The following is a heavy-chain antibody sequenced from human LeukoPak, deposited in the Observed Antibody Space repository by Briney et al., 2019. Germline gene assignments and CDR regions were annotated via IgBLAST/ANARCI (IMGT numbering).Heavy chain of an antibody. J-gene: IGHJ6*02. CDR3: ARGFGRFGELYEHYYHLMDA. V-gene: IGHV3-21*01. Sequence: GGSLRLSCAASRFTFSASSMNWVRQAPGKGLEWVSSISSSSHYIFYADSLKGRFTISRDNAKNSLYLQMNSLRAEDTAVYYCARGFGRFGELYEHYYHLMDAWGQGTTVTVSS. CDR2: ISSSSHYI. CDR1: RFTFSASS. D-gene: IGHD3-10*01.